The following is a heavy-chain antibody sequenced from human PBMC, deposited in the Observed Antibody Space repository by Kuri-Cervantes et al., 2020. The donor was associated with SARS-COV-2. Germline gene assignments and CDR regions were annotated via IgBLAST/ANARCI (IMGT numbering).Heavy chain of an antibody. CDR2: IYHSGST. J-gene: IGHJ6*04. Sequence: SQTLSLTCAVSGYSISSGYYWGWIRQPPGKGLEWIRSIYHSGSTYYNPSLKSRVTISVDTSKNQFSLKLSPVTAADTAVYYCARPGGFLDVWGKGTTVTVSS. CDR1: GYSISSGYY. CDR3: ARPGGFLDV. D-gene: IGHD4-23*01. V-gene: IGHV4-38-2*01.